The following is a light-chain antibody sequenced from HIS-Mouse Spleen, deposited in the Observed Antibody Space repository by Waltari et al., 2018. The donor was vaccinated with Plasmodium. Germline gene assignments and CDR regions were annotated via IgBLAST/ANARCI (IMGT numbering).Light chain of an antibody. V-gene: IGKV3-15*01. Sequence: EIVMTQSPATLSVSPGERATLSCRASQSVSSNLAWYQQQPGQSPRLLIYGASTRATGIPARFSGSRSGTEFTLTISSLQSEDFAVYYCQQYNNWSFTFGPGTKVDIK. CDR2: GAS. CDR3: QQYNNWSFT. CDR1: QSVSSN. J-gene: IGKJ3*01.